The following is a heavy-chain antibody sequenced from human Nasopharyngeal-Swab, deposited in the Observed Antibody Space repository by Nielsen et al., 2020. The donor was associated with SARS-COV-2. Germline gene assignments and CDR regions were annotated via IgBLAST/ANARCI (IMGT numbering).Heavy chain of an antibody. J-gene: IGHJ4*02. CDR2: ISWNSGSI. Sequence: GGSLRLSCAASGFTFDDYAMHWVRQAPGKGLEWVSGISWNSGSIGYADSVKGRFTISRDNAKNSLYLQMNSLRSEDTAVYYCARDLGDNGSGWSWGQGTLVTVSS. CDR3: ARDLGDNGSGWS. CDR1: GFTFDDYA. D-gene: IGHD6-19*01. V-gene: IGHV3-9*01.